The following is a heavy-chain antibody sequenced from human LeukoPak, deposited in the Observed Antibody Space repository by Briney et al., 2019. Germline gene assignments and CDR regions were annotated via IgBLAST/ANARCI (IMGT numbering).Heavy chain of an antibody. V-gene: IGHV3-7*03. J-gene: IGHJ4*02. D-gene: IGHD4-17*01. CDR2: IKQDGSEK. Sequence: GGSLRLSCAASGFTSSSYWMSWVRQAPGKGLEWVANIKQDGSEKYYVDSVKGRFTISRDNAKNSLYLQMNSLRAEDTAVYYCATEGQPYYFDYWGQGTLVTVSS. CDR1: GFTSSSYW. CDR3: ATEGQPYYFDY.